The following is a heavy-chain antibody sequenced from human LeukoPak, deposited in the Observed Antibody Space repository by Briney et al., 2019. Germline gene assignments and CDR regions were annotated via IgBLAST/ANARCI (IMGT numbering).Heavy chain of an antibody. CDR1: GFTFSDYH. D-gene: IGHD1-1*01. V-gene: IGHV3-11*04. J-gene: IGHJ4*02. CDR2: ISSGGNTI. CDR3: ARDRTRETFDY. Sequence: GGSLRLSCAASGFTFSDYHMSWIRQAPGKGLEWVSFISSGGNTINYADSMKGRFTISRDNAKNSLYLQMNSLRAEDTAVYYCARDRTRETFDYWGRGTLVTVSS.